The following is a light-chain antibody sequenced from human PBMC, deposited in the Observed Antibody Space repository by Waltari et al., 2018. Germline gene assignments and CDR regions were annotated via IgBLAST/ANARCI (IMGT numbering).Light chain of an antibody. CDR1: SSDVRRCTF. Sequence: QSALTQPPSASGSPGQSLSISCTGTSSDVRRCTFFSWYQQHPGKAPKLMIYDVNKRPSGVPDRFSGSKSGNTASLTVSGLQAEDEADYYCSSYAGSNNYVFGSGTKVTVL. J-gene: IGLJ1*01. CDR3: SSYAGSNNYV. CDR2: DVN. V-gene: IGLV2-8*01.